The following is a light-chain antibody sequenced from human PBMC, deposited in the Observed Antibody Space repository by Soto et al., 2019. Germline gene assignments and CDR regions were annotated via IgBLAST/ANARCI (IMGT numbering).Light chain of an antibody. CDR2: AAS. CDR3: QQSDHSPMYT. V-gene: IGKV1-39*01. J-gene: IGKJ2*01. CDR1: QSISSS. Sequence: DIHMTQSPSSLSASVGDRVTITCRASQSISSSLNWYQQKPGKVPKLLIYAASNLQDGVPSRFSGSGSGTDFTLTISSLQPEDFATYYCQQSDHSPMYTFAQGTDLEIK.